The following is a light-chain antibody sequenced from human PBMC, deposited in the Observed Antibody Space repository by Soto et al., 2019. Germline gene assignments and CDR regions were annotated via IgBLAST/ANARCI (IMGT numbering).Light chain of an antibody. CDR2: GAS. CDR3: QQYNNWPGT. CDR1: QSVSSN. V-gene: IGKV3-15*01. J-gene: IGKJ1*01. Sequence: EILLTQSPATLSVSPGERATLSCRASQSVSSNLAWYQQKHGQAPRLLIYGASTRATGIPARFSGSGSGTECTLTVSRLQSEDFEVYYCQQYNNWPGTFGQGTKVDIK.